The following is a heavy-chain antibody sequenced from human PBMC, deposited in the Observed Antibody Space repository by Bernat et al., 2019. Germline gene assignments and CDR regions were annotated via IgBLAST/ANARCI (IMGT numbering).Heavy chain of an antibody. CDR1: GFTFSSYA. CDR2: IGASGGST. J-gene: IGHJ6*03. CDR3: PKGLGGNGTYSTYMAF. Sequence: EVQLLESGGGLVQPGGSLRLSCAASGFTFSSYAMTWVRQAPGKGLEWVSGIGASGGSTYYADSVKGRFTISRDNSKNTLYLQMNSLRAEAPSLFYCPKGLGGNGTYSTYMAFWGKGTTVTVSS. D-gene: IGHD2-15*01. V-gene: IGHV3-23*01.